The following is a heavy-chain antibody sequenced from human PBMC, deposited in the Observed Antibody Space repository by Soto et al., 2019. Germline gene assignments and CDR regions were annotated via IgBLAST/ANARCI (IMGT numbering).Heavy chain of an antibody. D-gene: IGHD2-8*01. V-gene: IGHV3-15*02. CDR2: IKSWTDGGRV. J-gene: IGHJ4*02. Sequence: EVPLVESGGALVKPGESLTLSCAASGFTFNSAWMTWVRQAPGKGLEWVGRIKSWTDGGRVDTAAPVKGRFTISRDDSKNTCYLQMNSLKCEDTAVYYCTTWRLEKSCTSGSCYGDGAYWGQGTLVTVSS. CDR1: GFTFNSAW. CDR3: TTWRLEKSCTSGSCYGDGAY.